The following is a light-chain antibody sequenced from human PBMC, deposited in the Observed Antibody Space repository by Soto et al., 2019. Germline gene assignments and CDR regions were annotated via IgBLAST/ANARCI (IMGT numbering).Light chain of an antibody. CDR1: QSVDSN. CDR2: GAS. Sequence: ETLLTQSPGTPYLSPGERATLSCRASQSVDSNLAWYQQKPGQAPRLLIYGASNRATGIPDRFSGSGSGTDFTLTISRLEPEDFAVYYCQQYGSSGTFGQGTKVDIK. J-gene: IGKJ1*01. V-gene: IGKV3-20*01. CDR3: QQYGSSGT.